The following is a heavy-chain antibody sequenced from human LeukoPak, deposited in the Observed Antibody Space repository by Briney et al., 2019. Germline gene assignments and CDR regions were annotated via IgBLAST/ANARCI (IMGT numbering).Heavy chain of an antibody. CDR2: ISGSGGST. CDR3: AKDRGNWGSFDY. V-gene: IGHV3-23*01. Sequence: PGGSLRLSCAASGFTFSSYPMSWVRQAPGKGLEWVSVISGSGGSTYYADSVKGRFTISRDNSKNTLYLQMNSLRAEDTAVYYCAKDRGNWGSFDYWGQGTLVTASS. CDR1: GFTFSSYP. D-gene: IGHD7-27*01. J-gene: IGHJ4*02.